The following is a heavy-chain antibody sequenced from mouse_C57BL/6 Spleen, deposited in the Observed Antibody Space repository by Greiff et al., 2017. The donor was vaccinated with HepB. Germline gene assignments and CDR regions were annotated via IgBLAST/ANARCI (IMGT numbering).Heavy chain of an antibody. V-gene: IGHV1-4*01. CDR3: ARNYGSSFLAY. Sequence: QVQLQQSGAELARPGASVKMSCKASGYTFTSYTMHWVKQRPGQGLEWIGYINPSSGYTKYNQKFKDKATLTADKSSSTAYMQLSGLTSEDSAVYYCARNYGSSFLAYWGQGTLVTVSA. CDR2: INPSSGYT. D-gene: IGHD1-1*01. J-gene: IGHJ3*01. CDR1: GYTFTSYT.